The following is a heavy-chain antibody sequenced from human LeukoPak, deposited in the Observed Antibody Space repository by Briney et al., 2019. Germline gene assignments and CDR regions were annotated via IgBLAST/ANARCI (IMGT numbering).Heavy chain of an antibody. CDR3: AGMNYDILTGYYYYYYGMDV. D-gene: IGHD3-9*01. CDR1: GLTFSIYA. Sequence: GGSLRLSCAASGLTFSIYAMHWVRQAPGKGLEWVAVISYDGSNKYYADSVKGRFTISRDNSKSTLYLQMNSLRAEDTAVYYCAGMNYDILTGYYYYYYGMDVWGQGTTVTVSS. J-gene: IGHJ6*02. CDR2: ISYDGSNK. V-gene: IGHV3-30-3*01.